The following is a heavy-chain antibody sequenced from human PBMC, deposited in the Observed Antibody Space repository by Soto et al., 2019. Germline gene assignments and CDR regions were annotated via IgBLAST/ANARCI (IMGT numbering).Heavy chain of an antibody. CDR2: ITYNRSNK. CDR3: AKGGAYYYDSIGLGPRF. D-gene: IGHD3-22*01. CDR1: GFTFSSYN. J-gene: IGHJ4*02. Sequence: GGSLRLSCAASGFTFSSYNMNWARQAPGKGLEWVAVITYNRSNKYYADSVKGRFTISRDNSKNTLYLQMNSLRAEDTAVYYCAKGGAYYYDSIGLGPRFWGQGTLVTVSS. V-gene: IGHV3-30*18.